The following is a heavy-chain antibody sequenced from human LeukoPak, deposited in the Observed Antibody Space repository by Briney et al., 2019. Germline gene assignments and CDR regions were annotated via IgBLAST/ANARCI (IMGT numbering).Heavy chain of an antibody. D-gene: IGHD2/OR15-2a*01. CDR3: ARDFAPLSYDAFDI. J-gene: IGHJ3*02. CDR2: IYSGGST. Sequence: GGSLRLSCAASGFTVSSNYMSWARQAPGKGLEWVSVIYSGGSTYYADSVKGRFTISRDNSKNTLYLQMNSLRAEDTAVYYCARDFAPLSYDAFDIWGQGTMVTVSS. V-gene: IGHV3-53*01. CDR1: GFTVSSNY.